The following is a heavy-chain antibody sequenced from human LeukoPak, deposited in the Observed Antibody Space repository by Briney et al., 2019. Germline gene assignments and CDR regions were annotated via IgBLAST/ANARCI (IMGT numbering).Heavy chain of an antibody. Sequence: GGSLRLSCAASGFDFSLYSMNWVRQAPGKGLEWISYISSRSDTLYYAESVKGRFTISRDNAKNSLYLQMNSLRAEDTAVYYCARDQTSSGYYYVRAEYFHHCRQATLVTVSS. CDR3: ARDQTSSGYYYVRAEYFHH. CDR2: ISSRSDTL. D-gene: IGHD3-22*01. CDR1: GFDFSLYS. V-gene: IGHV3-48*04. J-gene: IGHJ1*01.